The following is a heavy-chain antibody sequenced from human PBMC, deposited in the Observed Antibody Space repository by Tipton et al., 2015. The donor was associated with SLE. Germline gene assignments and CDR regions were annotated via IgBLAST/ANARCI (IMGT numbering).Heavy chain of an antibody. D-gene: IGHD6-13*01. V-gene: IGHV3-23*03. CDR2: IYDGDGT. J-gene: IGHJ6*02. CDR3: TKDRIDTSTWVTGYGVDL. Sequence: SLRLSCAGSGFTLRSSAMSWVRQAPGKGLEWVSVIYDGDGTYYADSVEGRFTVSRDSWKNTLYLQMNSLRLEDTAVYYCTKDRIDTSTWVTGYGVDLWGQGTTVTVS. CDR1: GFTLRSSA.